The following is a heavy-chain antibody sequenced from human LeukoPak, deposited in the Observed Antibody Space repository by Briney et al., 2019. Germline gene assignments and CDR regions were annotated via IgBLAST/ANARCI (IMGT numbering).Heavy chain of an antibody. D-gene: IGHD6-19*01. CDR2: IYSSGST. Sequence: SETLSLTCTVSGGSMNGYYWSRIRQPAGKGLEWIGRIYSSGSTNYNPSLRSRVTMSVDTSKNQFSLKFNSVSAAETAFYYCARGLEGRGWDFSYYFDYWGQGIVVTVSS. CDR3: ARGLEGRGWDFSYYFDY. J-gene: IGHJ4*02. V-gene: IGHV4-4*07. CDR1: GGSMNGYY.